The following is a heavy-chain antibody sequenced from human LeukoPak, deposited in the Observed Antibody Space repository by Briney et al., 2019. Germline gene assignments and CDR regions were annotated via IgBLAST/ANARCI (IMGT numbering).Heavy chain of an antibody. CDR1: GFTFSSYS. CDR3: ARDLYPLYYDSSGYYLDY. V-gene: IGHV3-21*01. D-gene: IGHD3-22*01. CDR2: ISSSSSYI. Sequence: GGSLRLSCAASGFTFSSYSMNWVRQAPGKGLEWVSSISSSSSYIYYADSVKGRFTISRGNAKNSLYLQMNSLRAEDTAVYYCARDLYPLYYDSSGYYLDYWGQGTLVTVSS. J-gene: IGHJ4*02.